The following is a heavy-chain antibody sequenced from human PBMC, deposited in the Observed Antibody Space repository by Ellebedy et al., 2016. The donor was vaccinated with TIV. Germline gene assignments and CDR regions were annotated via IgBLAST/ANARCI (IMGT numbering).Heavy chain of an antibody. D-gene: IGHD3-22*01. CDR3: ARARDSSGPPYWYFDL. CDR2: INPNSGGT. V-gene: IGHV1-2*04. Sequence: AASVKVSCKASGYTFTGHYMHWVRQAPGQGLEWMGWINPNSGGTNYAQKFQGWVTMTRETSISTAYMELSRLRSDDTAIYYCARARDSSGPPYWYFDLWGRGTLVTVSS. J-gene: IGHJ2*01. CDR1: GYTFTGHY.